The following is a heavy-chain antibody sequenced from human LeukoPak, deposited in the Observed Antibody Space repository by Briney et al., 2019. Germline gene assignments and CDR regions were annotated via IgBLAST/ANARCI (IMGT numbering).Heavy chain of an antibody. Sequence: PGGSLRLSCAASGFTFSSYEMNWVRQAPGKGLEWVSYISSSGSTIYYADSVKGRFTISRDNSKNTLYLQMNSLRAEDTAVYYCAKNQHIVVVTAIPDAFDIWGQGTMVTVSS. D-gene: IGHD2-21*02. CDR2: ISSSGSTI. CDR1: GFTFSSYE. J-gene: IGHJ3*02. CDR3: AKNQHIVVVTAIPDAFDI. V-gene: IGHV3-48*03.